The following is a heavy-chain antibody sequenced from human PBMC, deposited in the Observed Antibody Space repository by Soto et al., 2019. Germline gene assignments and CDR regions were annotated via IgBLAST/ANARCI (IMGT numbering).Heavy chain of an antibody. Sequence: QVPLVQSGAEVKKPGASVKVSCKASGYTFTNYAMHWVRQAPGQRLEWMGWINAGNGNTKYSRQFQGRVTITRDTSASTAYMELSSLRSEDTAVYYCARSSGYYYLEYWGQGTLVTVSS. CDR3: ARSSGYYYLEY. J-gene: IGHJ4*02. D-gene: IGHD3-22*01. CDR2: INAGNGNT. CDR1: GYTFTNYA. V-gene: IGHV1-3*01.